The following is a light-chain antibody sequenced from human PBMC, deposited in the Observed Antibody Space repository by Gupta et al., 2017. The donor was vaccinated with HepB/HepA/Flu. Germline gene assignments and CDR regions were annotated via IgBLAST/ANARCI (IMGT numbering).Light chain of an antibody. Sequence: QSALTQPASVSGSPGQSITISCTGTSSDVGSYNLVSWYQQHPGKAPKLILYEVSKRPSGVSNRFSGSKSGNTASLTISGLQGEDEADYYCCSYAGSSTFFGTGTKVTVL. V-gene: IGLV2-23*02. CDR2: EVS. CDR1: SSDVGSYNL. J-gene: IGLJ1*01. CDR3: CSYAGSSTF.